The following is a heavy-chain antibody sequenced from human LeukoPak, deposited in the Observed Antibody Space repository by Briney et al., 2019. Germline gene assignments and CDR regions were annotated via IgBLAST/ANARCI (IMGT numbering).Heavy chain of an antibody. V-gene: IGHV3-48*03. CDR3: ARCESTRWQEFDY. J-gene: IGHJ4*02. CDR2: ISSSGGTT. Sequence: GGSLRLSCAASGFTFSRYEMNWVRQAPGKGLEWVASISSSGGTTYYADSVKGRFTISRDNAKNSLYLQRNSLRAEDTAVDYCARCESTRWQEFDYWGQGTLVTVSS. CDR1: GFTFSRYE. D-gene: IGHD2-2*01.